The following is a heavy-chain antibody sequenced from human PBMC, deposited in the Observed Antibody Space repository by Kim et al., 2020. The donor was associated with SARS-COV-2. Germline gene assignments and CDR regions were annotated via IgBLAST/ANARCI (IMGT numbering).Heavy chain of an antibody. D-gene: IGHD5-12*01. CDR1: GFTFSSYA. J-gene: IGHJ4*02. CDR3: ARDAVNSGYDWGYYFDY. CDR2: ISYDGSNK. Sequence: GGSLRLSCAASGFTFSSYAMHWVRQAPGKGLEWVAVISYDGSNKYYADSVKGRFTISRDNSKNTLYLQMNSLRAEDTAVYYCARDAVNSGYDWGYYFDYWGQGTLVTVSS. V-gene: IGHV3-30-3*01.